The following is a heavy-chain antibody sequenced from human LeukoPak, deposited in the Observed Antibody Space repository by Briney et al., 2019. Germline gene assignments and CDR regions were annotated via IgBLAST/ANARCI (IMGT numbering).Heavy chain of an antibody. J-gene: IGHJ4*02. CDR2: ISYDGSNK. D-gene: IGHD6-6*01. V-gene: IGHV3-30*17. CDR1: GITFSSYA. CDR3: ARLGLGSSNTDNDY. Sequence: PGGSLRLSCAASGITFSSYAMHWVRQAPGKGLEWVAVISYDGSNKYYADSVKGRFTISRDNSKNTLYLQMNSLRAEDTAVYYCARLGLGSSNTDNDYWGQGTLVTVSS.